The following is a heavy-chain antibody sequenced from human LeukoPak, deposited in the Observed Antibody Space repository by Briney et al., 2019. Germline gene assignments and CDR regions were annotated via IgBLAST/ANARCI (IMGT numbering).Heavy chain of an antibody. CDR2: VLYDGTNK. CDR1: GFTITNYG. CDR3: AKSRDGRYHGLM. V-gene: IGHV3-33*03. D-gene: IGHD5-24*01. Sequence: GGSLRLSCVASGFTITNYGMHWARQAPGKGLEWVAVVLYDGTNKYNAGSVKGRFTISRDNSKDTLYLQMNSLRAEDTAVYYCAKSRDGRYHGLMWGQGTLVTISS. J-gene: IGHJ4*02.